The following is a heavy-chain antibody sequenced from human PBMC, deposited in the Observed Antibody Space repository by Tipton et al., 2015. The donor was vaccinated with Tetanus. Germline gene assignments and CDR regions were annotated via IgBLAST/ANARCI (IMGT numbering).Heavy chain of an antibody. CDR2: IFHTGGT. CDR1: GGSINNGAYT. Sequence: TLSLTCTVSGGSINNGAYTWSWIRQSPGKGLEWIGYIFHTGGTYYNPSLKSPVTISVDGPKNQFSLNLKSVTAADTAVYYCARSHGSGGLLWFDSWGQGTLVTVSS. D-gene: IGHD3-10*01. J-gene: IGHJ5*01. V-gene: IGHV4-30-2*06. CDR3: ARSHGSGGLLWFDS.